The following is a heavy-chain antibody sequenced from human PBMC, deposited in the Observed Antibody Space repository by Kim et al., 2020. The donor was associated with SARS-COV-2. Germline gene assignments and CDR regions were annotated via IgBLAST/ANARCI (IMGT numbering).Heavy chain of an antibody. D-gene: IGHD5-12*01. CDR1: GGSISSYY. J-gene: IGHJ4*01. CDR2: IYYSGST. V-gene: IGHV4-59*08. Sequence: SETLSLTCTVSGGSISSYYWSWIRQPPGKGLEWIGYIYYSGSTNYNPSLKSRVTISVDTSKNQFSLKLSSVTAADTAVYYCARLYPDRDGYNWIVDYWG. CDR3: ARLYPDRDGYNWIVDY.